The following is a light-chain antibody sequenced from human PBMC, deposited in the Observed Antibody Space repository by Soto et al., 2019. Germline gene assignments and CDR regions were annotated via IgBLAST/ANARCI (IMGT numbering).Light chain of an antibody. CDR3: AAWDDSLSVL. CDR1: SSNIGSNY. CDR2: RNN. V-gene: IGLV1-47*01. Sequence: QAVVTQPPSASGTPGQRVTISCSGSSSNIGSNYVYWYQQLPGTAPKLLIYRNNQRPSGVPDRFSGSKSGTSASLAISGLRSGDEADYYCAAWDDSLSVLFGGGTQLTVL. J-gene: IGLJ7*01.